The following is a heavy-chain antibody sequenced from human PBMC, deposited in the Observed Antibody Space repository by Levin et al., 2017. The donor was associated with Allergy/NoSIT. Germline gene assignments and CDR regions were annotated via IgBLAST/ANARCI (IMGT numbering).Heavy chain of an antibody. CDR2: IYSGGST. V-gene: IGHV3-53*01. Sequence: GESLKISCAASGFTVSSHYMSWVRQAPGKGLEWVSVIYSGGSTYYADSVKGRFTISRDNSKNTLYLQMNSLRAEDTAVYYCARGTTAGHYYYDSSGYYLDYWGQGTLVTVSS. CDR3: ARGTTAGHYYYDSSGYYLDY. CDR1: GFTVSSHY. J-gene: IGHJ4*02. D-gene: IGHD3-22*01.